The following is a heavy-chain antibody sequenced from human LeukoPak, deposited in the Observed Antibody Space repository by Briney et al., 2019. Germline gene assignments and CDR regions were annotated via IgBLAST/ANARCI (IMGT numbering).Heavy chain of an antibody. V-gene: IGHV3-30-3*01. J-gene: IGHJ4*02. CDR2: VSFDGSTE. Sequence: PGGTLRPSCAASGFTFRNYAMHGVRQAPGTGLEWVAIVSFDGSTEYYAASVEGRFTISRDNSKNTLYLQMNSLRPEDTAVYYCATEIAVGLRYFDYWGQGTLVTVSS. CDR3: ATEIAVGLRYFDY. D-gene: IGHD6-19*01. CDR1: GFTFRNYA.